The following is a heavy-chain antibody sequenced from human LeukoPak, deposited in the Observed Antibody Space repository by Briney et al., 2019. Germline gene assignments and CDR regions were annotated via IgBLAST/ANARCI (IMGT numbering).Heavy chain of an antibody. J-gene: IGHJ6*02. Sequence: GGSLRLSCAASGFTFSSYSMNWVRQAPGKGLEWVSYISSSSSTIYYADSVKGRFTISRDNAKNSLYLQMNSLRAEDTAVYYCARDGGDGYNFPFGYYGMDVWGQGTTVTVSS. CDR3: ARDGGDGYNFPFGYYGMDV. CDR1: GFTFSSYS. D-gene: IGHD5-24*01. CDR2: ISSSSSTI. V-gene: IGHV3-48*01.